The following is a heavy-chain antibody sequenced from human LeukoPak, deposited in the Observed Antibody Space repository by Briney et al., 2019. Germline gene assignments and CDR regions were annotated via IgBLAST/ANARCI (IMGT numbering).Heavy chain of an antibody. D-gene: IGHD3-3*01. CDR3: ARNAIPRLEWLLADY. CDR1: GFTFSSYW. CDR2: ISYDGSNK. Sequence: GGSLRLSCAASGFTFSSYWMSWVRQAPGKGLEWVAVISYDGSNKYYADSVKGRFTISRDNSKNTLYLQMNSLRAEDTAVYYCARNAIPRLEWLLADYWGQGTLVTVSS. J-gene: IGHJ4*02. V-gene: IGHV3-30*03.